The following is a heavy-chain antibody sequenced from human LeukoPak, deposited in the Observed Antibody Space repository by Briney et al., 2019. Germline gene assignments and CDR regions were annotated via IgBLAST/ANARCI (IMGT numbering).Heavy chain of an antibody. Sequence: GASVKVSCKASGYTFTSYYMHWVRQAPGQGLEWMGIINPSGGSTSYAQKFRGRVTMTRDTSTSTVYMELSSLRSEDTAVYYCARGPNLSSDTATDLDYWGQGTLVTVSS. D-gene: IGHD5-18*01. CDR2: INPSGGST. J-gene: IGHJ4*02. V-gene: IGHV1-46*01. CDR3: ARGPNLSSDTATDLDY. CDR1: GYTFTSYY.